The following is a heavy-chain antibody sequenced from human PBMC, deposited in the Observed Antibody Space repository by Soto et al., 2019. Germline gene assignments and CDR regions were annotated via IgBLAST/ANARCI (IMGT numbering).Heavy chain of an antibody. D-gene: IGHD5-18*01. V-gene: IGHV1-69*13. Sequence: SVKVSCKASGYTFTSFAMHWVRQAPGQRLEWMGGIIPIFGTANYAQKFQGRVTITADESTSTAYMELSSLRSEDTAVYYCARVGSDRDTAMPDDYYYYGMDVWGQGTTVTVSS. CDR1: GYTFTSFA. CDR3: ARVGSDRDTAMPDDYYYYGMDV. CDR2: IIPIFGTA. J-gene: IGHJ6*02.